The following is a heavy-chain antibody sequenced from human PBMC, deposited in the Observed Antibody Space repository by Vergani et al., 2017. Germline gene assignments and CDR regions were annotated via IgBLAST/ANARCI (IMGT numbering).Heavy chain of an antibody. D-gene: IGHD3-10*01. Sequence: EVQLLESGGDLVQPGGSRRLSCAGAGFTFDTYTMAYVRQAPGKGLEWVATISSGGGDIFYADSVKGRFTISSDNSKNTLFLKMNSLKDEDTAVYYCTNGWGVYYCHGEYFEYWGRGTLVSVSS. CDR2: ISSGGGDI. J-gene: IGHJ1*01. CDR3: TNGWGVYYCHGEYFEY. V-gene: IGHV3-23*01. CDR1: GFTFDTYT.